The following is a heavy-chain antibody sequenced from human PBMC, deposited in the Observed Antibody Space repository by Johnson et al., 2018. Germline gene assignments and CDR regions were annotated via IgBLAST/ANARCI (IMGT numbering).Heavy chain of an antibody. Sequence: VQLVESGAEVKKPGSSVKVSCKASGGTFSNYAVSWVRQAPGQGLAWMGGFIPISASANYAQKVQGRVTITADESTSTVYTELTSLRSEHTAVYYCARVAYDFWSGWDAFDIWGQGTLVTVSS. CDR3: ARVAYDFWSGWDAFDI. J-gene: IGHJ3*02. V-gene: IGHV1-69*01. CDR1: GGTFSNYA. CDR2: FIPISASA. D-gene: IGHD3-3*01.